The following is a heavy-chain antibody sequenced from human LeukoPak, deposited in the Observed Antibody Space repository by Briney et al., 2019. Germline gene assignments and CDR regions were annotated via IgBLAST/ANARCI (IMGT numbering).Heavy chain of an antibody. D-gene: IGHD6-19*01. CDR2: INPNSGGT. V-gene: IGHV1-2*06. Sequence: GASVKVSCKASGYTFTDYYMHWVRQAPGQGLEWMGRINPNSGGTSYAQKFQGRVTMTRDTSISTAYMELSRLRSDDTAVYYCARDSERYSSGLGPLDYWGQGTLVTVSS. CDR3: ARDSERYSSGLGPLDY. J-gene: IGHJ4*02. CDR1: GYTFTDYY.